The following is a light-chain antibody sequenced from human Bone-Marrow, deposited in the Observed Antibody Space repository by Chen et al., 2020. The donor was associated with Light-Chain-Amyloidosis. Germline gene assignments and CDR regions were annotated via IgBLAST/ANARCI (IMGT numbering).Light chain of an antibody. J-gene: IGLJ2*01. CDR2: RDT. CDR1: GLPTKY. Sequence: SYELTQPPSVSVSPGQTARITCSGDGLPTKYAYWYQQKPGQAPVLVIHRDTERTSGISERISCTSSVTTATLTISGGQAEDEAEYHCQSADSSGTYEVIFGGGTKLTVL. CDR3: QSADSSGTYEVI. V-gene: IGLV3-25*03.